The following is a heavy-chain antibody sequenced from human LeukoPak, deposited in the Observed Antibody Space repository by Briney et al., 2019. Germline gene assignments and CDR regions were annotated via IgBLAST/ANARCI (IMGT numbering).Heavy chain of an antibody. Sequence: ASVKVSCKASGYTFTSYAMSWVRQAPGQGLEWMGWINTNTGNPTYAQGFTGRFVFSLDTSASTAYLEMSSLKAEDTAVYYCARVDSSGYSLPLDYWGQGTLVTVSS. CDR3: ARVDSSGYSLPLDY. D-gene: IGHD3-22*01. V-gene: IGHV7-4-1*02. CDR2: INTNTGNP. J-gene: IGHJ4*02. CDR1: GYTFTSYA.